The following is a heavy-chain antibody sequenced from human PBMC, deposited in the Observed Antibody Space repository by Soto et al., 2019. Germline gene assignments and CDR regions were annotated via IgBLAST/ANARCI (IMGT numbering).Heavy chain of an antibody. CDR1: GYTFTSYA. Sequence: QVQLVQSGAEVKKPGASVKVSCKASGYTFTSYAMHWVRRAPGQRLQWMEWINAGNGNTKYSKKFQGRVTITRDTFASTAYMELSSLRSEDTAVYYCATRGRSLGYYYGMDVWGQGTTVTVSS. J-gene: IGHJ6*02. D-gene: IGHD3-10*01. CDR2: INAGNGNT. CDR3: ATRGRSLGYYYGMDV. V-gene: IGHV1-3*01.